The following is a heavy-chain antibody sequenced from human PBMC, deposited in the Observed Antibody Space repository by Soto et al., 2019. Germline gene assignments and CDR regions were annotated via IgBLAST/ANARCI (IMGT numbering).Heavy chain of an antibody. CDR1: VGTFSSYA. J-gene: IGHJ5*02. CDR3: ARDFGSGWYFSFDH. D-gene: IGHD6-19*01. CDR2: IIPIFGTA. V-gene: IGHV1-69*13. Sequence: GXSVKVSCKASVGTFSSYAISWVRQAPGQGLEWMGGIIPIFGTANYAQRFQGRVTITADESTSTAYMELSSLRSEDTAVYYCARDFGSGWYFSFDHWGQGTLVTVSS.